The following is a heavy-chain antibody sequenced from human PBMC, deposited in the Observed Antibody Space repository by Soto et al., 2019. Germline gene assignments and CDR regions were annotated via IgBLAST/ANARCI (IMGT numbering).Heavy chain of an antibody. CDR3: ARLVSGTYYYYGMDV. Sequence: GESLKISCKGSGYSFTSYWIGWVRQMPGKGLEWMGIIYPGDSDTRYSPSFQGQVTISADKSISTAYLQWSSLKASDTAMYYCARLVSGTYYYYGMDVWGQGTKVTVSS. J-gene: IGHJ6*02. CDR1: GYSFTSYW. CDR2: IYPGDSDT. V-gene: IGHV5-51*01. D-gene: IGHD1-20*01.